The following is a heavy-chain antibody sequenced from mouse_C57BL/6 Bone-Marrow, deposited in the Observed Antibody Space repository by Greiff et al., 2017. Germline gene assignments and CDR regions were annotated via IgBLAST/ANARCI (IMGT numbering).Heavy chain of an antibody. CDR1: GFNIKDDY. Sequence: EVQLQPSGAELVRPGASVKLSCTASGFNIKDDYMHWVKQRPEQGLEWIGWIDPENGDTEYASKFQGKATITADTSSNTAYLQLSSLTSEDTAVYYCSLITTAGNYWGQGTTLTVSS. CDR3: SLITTAGNY. CDR2: IDPENGDT. J-gene: IGHJ2*01. V-gene: IGHV14-4*01. D-gene: IGHD1-1*01.